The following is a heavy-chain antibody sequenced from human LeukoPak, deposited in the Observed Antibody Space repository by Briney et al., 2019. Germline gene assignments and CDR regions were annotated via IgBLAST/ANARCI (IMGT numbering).Heavy chain of an antibody. V-gene: IGHV3-74*01. D-gene: IGHD3-9*01. CDR2: INSDGSST. Sequence: GGSLRLSCAASGFTFSSYRMHWARQAPEKGLVWVSQINSDGSSTTYADSVKGRFTISRDNANNTLYMQMNSLRGEDTGVYYCERNLTYWGQGTLVTVSS. J-gene: IGHJ4*02. CDR1: GFTFSSYR. CDR3: ERNLTY.